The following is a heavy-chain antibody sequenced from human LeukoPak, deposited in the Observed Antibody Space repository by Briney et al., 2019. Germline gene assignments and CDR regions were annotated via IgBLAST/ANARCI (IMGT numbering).Heavy chain of an antibody. J-gene: IGHJ4*02. CDR1: GDSFKDYY. CDR3: ARAGLFSDYGDYPFDY. D-gene: IGHD4-17*01. V-gene: IGHV4-34*01. CDR2: INHSGST. Sequence: PSETLSLTCAVYGDSFKDYYWNWIRQPPGKGLEWIGEINHSGSTNYNPSLKSRVTISVDTSKNQFSLKVTSVTAEDTAVYYCARAGLFSDYGDYPFDYWGQGTLVTVSS.